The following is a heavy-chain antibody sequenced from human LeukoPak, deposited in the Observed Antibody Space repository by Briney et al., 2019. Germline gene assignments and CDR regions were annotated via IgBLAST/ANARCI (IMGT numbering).Heavy chain of an antibody. D-gene: IGHD4-17*01. Sequence: GGSLRLSCAASGFTFSSYGMSWVRQAPGKGLEWVSYISSSGSTIYYADSVKGRFTISRDNAKNSLYLQMNSLRAEDTAVYYCARDGWYGDYSFDYWGQGTLVTVSS. CDR2: ISSSGSTI. CDR1: GFTFSSYG. J-gene: IGHJ4*02. V-gene: IGHV3-48*04. CDR3: ARDGWYGDYSFDY.